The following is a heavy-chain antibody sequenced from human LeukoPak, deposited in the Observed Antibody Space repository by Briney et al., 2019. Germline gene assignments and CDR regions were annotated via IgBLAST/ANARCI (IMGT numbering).Heavy chain of an antibody. CDR3: AKGTLGYCSGGSCYSGY. D-gene: IGHD2-15*01. CDR2: IAGSGGST. Sequence: PGGSLRLSCAASGFSFSTYSMNWVRQAPGKGLEWVSVIAGSGGSTDYADSVKGRFTISRDNSKNTLYLQMSSLRAEDTAVYYCAKGTLGYCSGGSCYSGYWGQGTLVTVSS. J-gene: IGHJ4*03. V-gene: IGHV3-23*01. CDR1: GFSFSTYS.